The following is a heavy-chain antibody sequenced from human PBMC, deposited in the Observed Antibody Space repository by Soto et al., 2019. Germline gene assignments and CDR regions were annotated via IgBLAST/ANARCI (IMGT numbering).Heavy chain of an antibody. V-gene: IGHV1-69*08. D-gene: IGHD3-10*01. CDR3: ARDVYYGSGSTPHDY. J-gene: IGHJ4*02. Sequence: QVQLVQSGAEVKKPGYSVKVSCKASGGTFSSYTISWVRQAPGQGLEWMGRIIPILGIANYAQKFQGRVTITADKSTSTAYMELSSLRSEDTAVYYCARDVYYGSGSTPHDYWGQGTLVTVSS. CDR1: GGTFSSYT. CDR2: IIPILGIA.